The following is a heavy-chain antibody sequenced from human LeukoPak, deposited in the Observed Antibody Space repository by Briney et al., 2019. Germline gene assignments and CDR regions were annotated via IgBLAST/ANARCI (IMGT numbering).Heavy chain of an antibody. CDR3: ARSIAARRFDP. V-gene: IGHV4-4*09. J-gene: IGHJ5*02. CDR1: GGSISSYY. Sequence: PSEALSLTCTASGGSISSYYWSWIRQPPGKGLEWIGYIYTSGSTNYNPSLKSRVTISVDTSKNQFSLKLSSVTAADTAVYYCARSIAARRFDPWGQGTLVTVSS. D-gene: IGHD6-6*01. CDR2: IYTSGST.